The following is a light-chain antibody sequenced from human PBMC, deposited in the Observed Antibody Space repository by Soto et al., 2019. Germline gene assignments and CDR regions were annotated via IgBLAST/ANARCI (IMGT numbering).Light chain of an antibody. V-gene: IGLV1-47*02. J-gene: IGLJ1*01. CDR2: AND. CDR3: CSYTSRTTYV. Sequence: QSVLSQSPSASGTPGQRVTLSCSGRSSNIGSNYVYWFQQLPGTAPKLLIYANDQRPSGVPDRFSGSKSGNTASLTISGLQSEDEADYFCCSYTSRTTYVFGTGTKLTVL. CDR1: SSNIGSNY.